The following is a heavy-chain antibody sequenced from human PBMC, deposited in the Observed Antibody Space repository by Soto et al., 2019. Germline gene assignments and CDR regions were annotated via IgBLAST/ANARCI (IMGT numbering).Heavy chain of an antibody. J-gene: IGHJ4*02. CDR1: EFIFSSFY. CDR3: ARSVDLDH. D-gene: IGHD2-15*01. V-gene: IGHV3-11*06. CDR2: ISLSRGYT. Sequence: GGSLSLYCAASEFIFSSFYMSWIRQAPGKGLEWVSYISLSRGYTKYADSVKGRFTISRDNTKNLLYLQMNSLRAEDTAVYYCARSVDLDHWGQGTLVTVSS.